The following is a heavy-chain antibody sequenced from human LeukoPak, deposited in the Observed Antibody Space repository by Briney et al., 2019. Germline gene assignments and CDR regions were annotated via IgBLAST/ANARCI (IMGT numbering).Heavy chain of an antibody. D-gene: IGHD4-23*01. Sequence: GGSLRLSCAASGFTVSANYMSWVRQAPGKGLEWVSVIYSGGRTYYADSVKGRFTISRDNSKNTLYLQMNSLRAEDTAVYYRARDTQSTAVTPRDWGRGTLVTASS. J-gene: IGHJ4*02. CDR3: ARDTQSTAVTPRD. CDR1: GFTVSANY. V-gene: IGHV3-53*01. CDR2: IYSGGRT.